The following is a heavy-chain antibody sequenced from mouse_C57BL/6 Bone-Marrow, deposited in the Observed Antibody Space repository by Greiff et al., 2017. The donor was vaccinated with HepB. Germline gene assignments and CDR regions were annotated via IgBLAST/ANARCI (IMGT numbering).Heavy chain of an antibody. CDR2: ISDGGSYT. V-gene: IGHV5-4*01. CDR1: GFTFSSYA. D-gene: IGHD1-1*01. J-gene: IGHJ1*03. CDR3: ARAPPPYYGSSYWYFDV. Sequence: EVQLVESGGGLVKPGGSLKLSCAASGFTFSSYAMSWVRQTPEKRLEWVATISDGGSYTYYTDNVKGRFTISRDNAKNNLYLQMSHLKSEDTAMYYCARAPPPYYGSSYWYFDVWCTGTTVTVSS.